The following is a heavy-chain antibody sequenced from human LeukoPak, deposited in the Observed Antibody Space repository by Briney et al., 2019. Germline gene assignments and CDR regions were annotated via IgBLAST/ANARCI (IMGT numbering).Heavy chain of an antibody. CDR2: INQSGST. CDR3: ARESSSCNNFDY. D-gene: IGHD6-13*01. V-gene: IGHV4-34*01. Sequence: PSETLSLTCAVYGGSLSDYIWSSIRPPPGGGLEWIGEINQSGSTNYNPSIQSRGTITLDTSNNLFSLNLSSVTAAATAVYCGARESSSCNNFDYWGQGTLVTVSS. J-gene: IGHJ4*02. CDR1: GGSLSDYI.